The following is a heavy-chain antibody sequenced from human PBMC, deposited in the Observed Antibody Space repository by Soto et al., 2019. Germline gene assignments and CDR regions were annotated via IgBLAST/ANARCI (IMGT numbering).Heavy chain of an antibody. CDR2: INPSGGST. CDR1: GYTFTSYG. D-gene: IGHD1-26*01. Sequence: GASVKVSCKASGYTFTSYGISWVRQAPGQGLEWMGIINPSGGSTSYAQKFQGRVTMTRDTSTSTVYMELSSLRSEDTAVYYCARPLLSGSYAGVYYQHWGQGTLVTVSS. J-gene: IGHJ1*01. V-gene: IGHV1-46*01. CDR3: ARPLLSGSYAGVYYQH.